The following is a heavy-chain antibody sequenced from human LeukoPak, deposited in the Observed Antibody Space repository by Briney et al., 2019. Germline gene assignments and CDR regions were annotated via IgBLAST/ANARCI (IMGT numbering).Heavy chain of an antibody. Sequence: ASVKVSCKVSGYTLTELSMHWVRQAPGKGLEWMGGFDPEDGETINAQKFQGRVTMTEDTSTDTAYMELSSLRSEDTAVYYCATAPPHYYDSSGYYHPFDYWGQGTLVTVSS. J-gene: IGHJ4*02. V-gene: IGHV1-24*01. D-gene: IGHD3-22*01. CDR1: GYTLTELS. CDR3: ATAPPHYYDSSGYYHPFDY. CDR2: FDPEDGET.